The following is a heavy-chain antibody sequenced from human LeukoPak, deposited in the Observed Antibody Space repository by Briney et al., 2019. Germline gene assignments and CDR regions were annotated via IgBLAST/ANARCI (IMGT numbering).Heavy chain of an antibody. CDR3: ARGGGYCSGGSCQISRRNWFDP. CDR2: IYYSGST. V-gene: IGHV4-39*07. Sequence: SETLSLTCTVSGGSISSNSYYWGWIRQPPGKGLEWIGSIYYSGSTNYNPSLKSRVTISVDTSKNQFSLKLSSVTAADTAVYYCARGGGYCSGGSCQISRRNWFDPWGQGTLVTVSS. D-gene: IGHD2-15*01. J-gene: IGHJ5*02. CDR1: GGSISSNSYY.